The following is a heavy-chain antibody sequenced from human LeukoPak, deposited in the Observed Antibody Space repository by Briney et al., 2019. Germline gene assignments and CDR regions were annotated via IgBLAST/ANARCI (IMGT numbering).Heavy chain of an antibody. Sequence: GGSLRLSCAASGFTFSSYAMSWVRQAPGKGLEWVSAISGSGGSTYYADSVKGRFTISRDNSKNTLYLQMNSLRPEDTAVYCCATPYSSSWYYFDYWGQGTLVTVSS. D-gene: IGHD6-13*01. CDR1: GFTFSSYA. CDR3: ATPYSSSWYYFDY. V-gene: IGHV3-23*01. J-gene: IGHJ4*02. CDR2: ISGSGGST.